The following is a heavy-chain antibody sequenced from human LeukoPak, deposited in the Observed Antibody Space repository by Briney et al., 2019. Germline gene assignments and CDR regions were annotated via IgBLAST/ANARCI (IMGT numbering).Heavy chain of an antibody. CDR2: ISGSGGST. Sequence: PGGSLRLSCAASGFTFSSYAMSSVRQAPGKGLESVSAISGSGGSTYYADSVKGRFTISRDNSKNTLYLQMNSLRAEDTAVYYCAKVAAVGYYFDYWGQGSLVTVSS. V-gene: IGHV3-23*01. J-gene: IGHJ4*02. D-gene: IGHD6-13*01. CDR1: GFTFSSYA. CDR3: AKVAAVGYYFDY.